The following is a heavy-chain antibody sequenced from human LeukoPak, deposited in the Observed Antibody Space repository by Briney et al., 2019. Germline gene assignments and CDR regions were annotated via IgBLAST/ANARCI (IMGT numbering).Heavy chain of an antibody. CDR2: IRQDGSEK. CDR1: GFNVGSYW. J-gene: IGHJ3*02. V-gene: IGHV3-7*05. CDR3: ARGGVVGGCDI. D-gene: IGHD2-15*01. Sequence: PGGSLRLSCAASGFNVGSYWMRWVRQAPGKGLEWVANIRQDGSEKYYVDSVRGRFTTSRDNAKRSLYLQINSLRAEDTAVYYCARGGVVGGCDIWGQGTMVTVSS.